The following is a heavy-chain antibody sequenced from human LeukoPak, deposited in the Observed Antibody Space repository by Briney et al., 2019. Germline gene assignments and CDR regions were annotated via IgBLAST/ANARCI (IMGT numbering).Heavy chain of an antibody. J-gene: IGHJ4*02. V-gene: IGHV4-4*07. CDR1: GGSISSYY. CDR3: ARDARGWSGFDY. CDR2: IYTTGNT. D-gene: IGHD3-3*01. Sequence: PSETLSLTCSVSGGSISSYYWSWIRQPAGKGREWIGCIYTTGNTDYNPSLKSRVTMSVDTSKNQFSLNLSSVTAADTAVYYCARDARGWSGFDYWGQGTLVTVSS.